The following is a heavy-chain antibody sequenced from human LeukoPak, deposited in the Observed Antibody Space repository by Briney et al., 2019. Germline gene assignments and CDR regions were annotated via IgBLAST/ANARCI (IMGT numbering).Heavy chain of an antibody. CDR1: GFTFINYA. J-gene: IGHJ4*02. V-gene: IGHV3-23*01. D-gene: IGHD3-16*02. CDR2: ISGSGSNT. Sequence: GGSLRLSCTASGFTFINYAMTWVRQAPGKGLELVSAISGSGSNTYYAHYVKGRFTISRDNSKNTLYLQMNSLRVEDTAIYYCGPSLGELSQSSLFDYWGQGTLVTVSS. CDR3: GPSLGELSQSSLFDY.